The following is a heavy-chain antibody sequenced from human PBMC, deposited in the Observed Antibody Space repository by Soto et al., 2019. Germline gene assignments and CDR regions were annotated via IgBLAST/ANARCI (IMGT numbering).Heavy chain of an antibody. CDR3: AGSGRRTNVDY. D-gene: IGHD1-26*01. Sequence: QVQVQESGPGLVKPSETLSLTCTVSGGSISSYYWSWIRQPAGKGLEWIGRIYFSGSTNYNPSLKSRGTMSVDSSKNQFSLNLSSVTAADTAVYYCAGSGRRTNVDYWGQGTLVTVSS. J-gene: IGHJ4*02. CDR1: GGSISSYY. V-gene: IGHV4-4*07. CDR2: IYFSGST.